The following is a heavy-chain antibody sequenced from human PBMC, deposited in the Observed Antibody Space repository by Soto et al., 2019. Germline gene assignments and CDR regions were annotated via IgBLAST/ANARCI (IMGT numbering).Heavy chain of an antibody. D-gene: IGHD3-3*01. J-gene: IGHJ4*02. CDR2: VNHSGST. CDR1: GGSFSAYY. Sequence: QVQLQQWGAGLLKPSETLSLTCAVYGGSFSAYYWSWIRQPRGKGLEWIGEVNHSGSTNSNPSLKSRVSISLDTSENQFSPKLSSVTAADTAVYYCARATAPVLRSLEWSTIIPHYFDFWGQGTLVTVSS. CDR3: ARATAPVLRSLEWSTIIPHYFDF. V-gene: IGHV4-34*02.